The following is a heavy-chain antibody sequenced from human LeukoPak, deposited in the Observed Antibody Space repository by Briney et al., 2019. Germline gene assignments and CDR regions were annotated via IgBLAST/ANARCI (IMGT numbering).Heavy chain of an antibody. D-gene: IGHD4-23*01. CDR1: GGTFSSYA. CDR3: ARGSGGNSLVYFAL. J-gene: IGHJ2*01. Sequence: ASVKVSCKASGGTFSSYAISWVRQAPGQGLEWMGGIIPIFGTANYAQKFQGRVTITTDESTSTAYMELSSPRSEDTAVYYCARGSGGNSLVYFALWGRGTLVTVSS. V-gene: IGHV1-69*05. CDR2: IIPIFGTA.